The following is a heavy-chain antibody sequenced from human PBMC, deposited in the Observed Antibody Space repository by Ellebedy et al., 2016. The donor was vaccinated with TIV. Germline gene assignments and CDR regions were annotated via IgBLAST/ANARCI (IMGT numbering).Heavy chain of an antibody. Sequence: GGSLRLXXAASGFSFTNAWMTWVRQAPGKVLEWVGRIKSKTNGGTPDYAAPVKGRFSISRDDSRNTLYLEMNSLKIEDIAVYYCTTHTYYSTSGSWIWGQGALVTASS. CDR2: IKSKTNGGTP. D-gene: IGHD3-10*01. CDR1: GFSFTNAW. CDR3: TTHTYYSTSGSWI. J-gene: IGHJ4*02. V-gene: IGHV3-15*01.